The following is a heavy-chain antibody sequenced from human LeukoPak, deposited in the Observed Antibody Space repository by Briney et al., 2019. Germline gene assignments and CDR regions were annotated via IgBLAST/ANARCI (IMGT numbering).Heavy chain of an antibody. CDR3: ARGGPAYGDYSLTYYYYYYMDV. J-gene: IGHJ6*03. CDR2: IYYSGST. Sequence: SETLSLTCTVSGGSISSYYWSWIRQPPGKGLEWIGYIYYSGSTNYNPSLKSRVTISVDTSKNQFSLKLSSVTAADTAVYYCARGGPAYGDYSLTYYYYYYMDVWGKGTTVTVSS. CDR1: GGSISSYY. D-gene: IGHD4-17*01. V-gene: IGHV4-59*01.